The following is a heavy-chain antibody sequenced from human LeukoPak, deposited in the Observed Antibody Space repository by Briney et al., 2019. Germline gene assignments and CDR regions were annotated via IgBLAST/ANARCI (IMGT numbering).Heavy chain of an antibody. CDR1: GFSLSTSGMC. J-gene: IGHJ4*02. V-gene: IGHV2-70*11. CDR3: ARIHTHNYCDY. CDR2: THWDDDK. D-gene: IGHD2-2*02. Sequence: SGPALAKPTQTLTLTCTFSGFSLSTSGMCVSWIRQPPGKAPEWLARTHWDDDKYYSTSLKTRLTTSKDTSKNQVVLTMTNMDPVDTATYYCARIHTHNYCDYWGQGTLVTVSS.